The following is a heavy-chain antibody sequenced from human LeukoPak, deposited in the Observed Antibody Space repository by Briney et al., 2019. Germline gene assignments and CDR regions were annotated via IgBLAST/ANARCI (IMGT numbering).Heavy chain of an antibody. CDR3: VIWGDYDVLTGYYVPDY. CDR2: ITGSGTNR. V-gene: IGHV3-23*01. J-gene: IGHJ4*02. Sequence: HPGGSLRLSCVAAGFTFSKYAMSWVRQAPGKGLEWVSAITGSGTNRYYADSLKGRFTTSRDNSKNTVFLQMNSLRHEDTAIYYCVIWGDYDVLTGYYVPDYWGQGTLVTVAS. CDR1: GFTFSKYA. D-gene: IGHD3-9*01.